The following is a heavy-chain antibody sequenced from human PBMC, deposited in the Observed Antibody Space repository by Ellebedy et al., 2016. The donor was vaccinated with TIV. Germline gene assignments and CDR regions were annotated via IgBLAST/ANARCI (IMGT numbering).Heavy chain of an antibody. V-gene: IGHV3-23*01. CDR2: LSTSGDPT. D-gene: IGHD4-17*01. J-gene: IGHJ5*02. CDR1: GFTFSSYA. Sequence: GESLKISCAASGFTFSSYAMSWVRQAPGKGLEWVSSLSTSGDPTYYADSVKGRFTISRDNSKSTLYLEMNSLRAEETAVYYCARDPGGGGNYGDNWFDPWGQGTLVTVSS. CDR3: ARDPGGGGNYGDNWFDP.